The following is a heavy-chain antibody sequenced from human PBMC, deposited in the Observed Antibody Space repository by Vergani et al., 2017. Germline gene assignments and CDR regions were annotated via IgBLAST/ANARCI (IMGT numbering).Heavy chain of an antibody. Sequence: QVQLQESGPGLVKPSQTLSLTCTVSGGSFSSYTISWVRQAPGQGLEWMGRIIPILTITNYAQKLQGRVTMTTDTSTSTAYMELRSLSSDDTAVYYCATNGGDYDFDYWGQGTLVTVSS. CDR2: IIPILTIT. J-gene: IGHJ4*02. CDR3: ATNGGDYDFDY. D-gene: IGHD4-17*01. CDR1: GGSFSSYT. V-gene: IGHV1-69*09.